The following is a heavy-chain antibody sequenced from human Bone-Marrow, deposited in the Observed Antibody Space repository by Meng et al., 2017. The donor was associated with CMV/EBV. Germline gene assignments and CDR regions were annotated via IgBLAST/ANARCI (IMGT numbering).Heavy chain of an antibody. Sequence: GESLKISCAASGFTFDDYGMSWVRQAPGKGLEWVSGINWNGGSTGYADSVKGRFTISRDNSKNTLYLQMNSLRAEDTAVYYCAKDLFRDGYNYWGWADYWGQGTLVTVSS. J-gene: IGHJ4*02. CDR1: GFTFDDYG. D-gene: IGHD5-24*01. V-gene: IGHV3-20*04. CDR2: INWNGGST. CDR3: AKDLFRDGYNYWGWADY.